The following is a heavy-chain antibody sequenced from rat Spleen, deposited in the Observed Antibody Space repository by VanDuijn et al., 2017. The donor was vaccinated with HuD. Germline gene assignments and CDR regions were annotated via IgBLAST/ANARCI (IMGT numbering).Heavy chain of an antibody. V-gene: IGHV5-22*01. D-gene: IGHD1-5*01. CDR1: GFTFSDYY. Sequence: EVQLVESGGGLVQPGRSLKLSCVASGFTFSDYYMAWVRQAPKKGLEWVASISYEGSSTYYGDSVKGRFTISRDNAKSTLYLQMNSLRSEDTATYYCAREVPKGDYWGQGVMVTVSS. J-gene: IGHJ2*01. CDR3: AREVPKGDY. CDR2: ISYEGSST.